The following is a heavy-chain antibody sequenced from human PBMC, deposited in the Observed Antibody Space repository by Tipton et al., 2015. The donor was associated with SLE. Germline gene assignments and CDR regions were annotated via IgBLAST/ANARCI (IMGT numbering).Heavy chain of an antibody. CDR3: AKTLAGATPGRYQSYWYFDL. CDR1: GGAISSGGYY. CDR2: IYTSGKT. Sequence: LRLSCTVSGGAISSGGYYWSWIRPPPGKGLEWVGRIYTSGKTVYNPPLKSRVTISMDLSNNQFSVNLSSVTASDTAVYYCAKTLAGATPGRYQSYWYFDLWGRGLRVIVSS. J-gene: IGHJ2*01. V-gene: IGHV4-61*02. D-gene: IGHD1-1*01.